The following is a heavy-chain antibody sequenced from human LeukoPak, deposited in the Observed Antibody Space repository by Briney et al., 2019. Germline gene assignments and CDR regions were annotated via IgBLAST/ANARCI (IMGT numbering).Heavy chain of an antibody. Sequence: PGGSLRLSCAASGFTFSSYGVHWVRQAPGKGLEWVAFIRYDGSNKYYADSVKGRFTISRDNSKNTLYLQMNSLRAEDTAVYYCAKGLLLWFGELDYWGQGTLVTVSS. CDR3: AKGLLLWFGELDY. CDR2: IRYDGSNK. V-gene: IGHV3-30*02. CDR1: GFTFSSYG. J-gene: IGHJ4*02. D-gene: IGHD3-10*01.